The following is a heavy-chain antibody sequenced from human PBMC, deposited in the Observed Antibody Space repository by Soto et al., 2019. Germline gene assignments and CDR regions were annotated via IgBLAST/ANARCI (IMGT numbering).Heavy chain of an antibody. CDR2: IYYSGST. CDR3: ARAWISSGYYIYYFDY. V-gene: IGHV4-30-4*01. Sequence: SETLSLTCTVSGGSISSGDYYWSWIRQPPGKGLEWIGYIYYSGSTYYNPSLKSRVTISVDTSKNQFSLKLSSVTAADTAVYYCARAWISSGYYIYYFDYWGQGTLVTVSS. CDR1: GGSISSGDYY. D-gene: IGHD3-22*01. J-gene: IGHJ4*02.